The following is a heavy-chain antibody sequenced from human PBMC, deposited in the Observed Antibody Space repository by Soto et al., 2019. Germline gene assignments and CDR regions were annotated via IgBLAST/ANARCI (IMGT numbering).Heavy chain of an antibody. V-gene: IGHV3-66*01. CDR3: AGGPNRGY. CDR1: GFTVSNNY. J-gene: IGHJ4*02. D-gene: IGHD3-10*01. Sequence: VQLVESGGDLVQPGGSLRLACAASGFTVSNNYMSWVRQAPGKGLEWVSLSYSSGGTYYADSVKGRFTISRDNSRNTLYLQMNGLRVEDTTVYYCAGGPNRGYWGKGTLVTVSP. CDR2: SYSSGGT.